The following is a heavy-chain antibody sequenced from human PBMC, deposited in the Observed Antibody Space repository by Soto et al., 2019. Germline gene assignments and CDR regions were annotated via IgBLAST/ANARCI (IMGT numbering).Heavy chain of an antibody. CDR2: ISSSSSYI. CDR3: ARDPDDDGDYVDY. CDR1: GFTFSSYS. V-gene: IGHV3-21*01. Sequence: GGSLRLSCAASGFTFSSYSMNWVRKAPGKGLEWVSSISSSSSYIYYADSVKGRFTISRDNAKNSLYLQMNSLRAEDAAVYYCARDPDDDGDYVDYWGQGTLVTVSS. D-gene: IGHD4-17*01. J-gene: IGHJ4*02.